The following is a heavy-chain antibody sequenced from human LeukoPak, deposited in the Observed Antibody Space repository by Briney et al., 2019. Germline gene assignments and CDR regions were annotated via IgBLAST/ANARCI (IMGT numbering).Heavy chain of an antibody. CDR3: ATTRGPPGRVWSGYYPDAFDI. J-gene: IGHJ3*02. CDR1: GYTFTSYY. Sequence: ASVKVSCKASGYTFTSYYMYWVRQAPGQGLEWMGIINPNRGSTSYAQKFQGRVTMTRDMSTSTVYMELSSLRSEDTAVYYCATTRGPPGRVWSGYYPDAFDIWGQGTMVTVSS. V-gene: IGHV1-46*01. CDR2: INPNRGST. D-gene: IGHD3-3*01.